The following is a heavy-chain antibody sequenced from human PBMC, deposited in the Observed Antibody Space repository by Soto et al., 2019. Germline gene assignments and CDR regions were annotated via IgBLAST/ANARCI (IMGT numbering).Heavy chain of an antibody. CDR3: AIVSTYCYVSDRFDY. V-gene: IGHV3-33*01. CDR1: GFTFSSYG. D-gene: IGHD3-10*02. J-gene: IGHJ4*02. CDR2: IWYDGSNK. Sequence: QVQLVESGGGVVQPGRSLRLSCAASGFTFSSYGMHWVRQAPGKGLEWVAVIWYDGSNKYYADSVKGRFTISRDNSKSKLYLHANSLRAEDKALYYCAIVSTYCYVSDRFDYWGQGTLVTVSS.